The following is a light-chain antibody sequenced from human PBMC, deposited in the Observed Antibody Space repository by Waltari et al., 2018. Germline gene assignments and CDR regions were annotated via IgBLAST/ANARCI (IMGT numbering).Light chain of an antibody. CDR3: QAWDSTPAHVV. CDR2: QDS. CDR1: KLGNKY. J-gene: IGLJ2*01. Sequence: SYELTQPPSVSVSPGQTAIITCSGDKLGNKYACWYQQKPGQSPVLVIYQDSKRPSGIPERFSGSNSGNTATLTISGTQAMDEADYYCQAWDSTPAHVVFGGGTRLTVL. V-gene: IGLV3-1*01.